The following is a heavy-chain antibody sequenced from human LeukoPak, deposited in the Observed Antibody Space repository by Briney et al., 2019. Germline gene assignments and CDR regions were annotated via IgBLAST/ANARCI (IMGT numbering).Heavy chain of an antibody. D-gene: IGHD3-22*01. CDR2: IYYSGST. V-gene: IGHV4-59*01. J-gene: IGHJ3*02. CDR1: GGSISSYY. Sequence: PSETLSLTCTVSGGSISSYYWSWIRQPPGKGLEWIGYIYYSGSTNYNPSLKSRVTISVDTSKNQFSLKPSSVTAADTAVYYCARVTAYYDSSGYYSDAFDIWGQGTMVTVSS. CDR3: ARVTAYYDSSGYYSDAFDI.